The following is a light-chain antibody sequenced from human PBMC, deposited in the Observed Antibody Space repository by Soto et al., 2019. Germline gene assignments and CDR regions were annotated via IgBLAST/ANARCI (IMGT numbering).Light chain of an antibody. CDR3: SSYRSSRNYV. CDR1: NSDVGAYEY. V-gene: IGLV2-14*01. Sequence: QSALTQPASVSGSPGQSISISCTGTNSDVGAYEYVSWYQQHPGKAPKLMIFEVSARPSGVSNRFSGSKSGNTASLTISGLQAEDEADYYCSSYRSSRNYVFGTGTKLTVL. CDR2: EVS. J-gene: IGLJ1*01.